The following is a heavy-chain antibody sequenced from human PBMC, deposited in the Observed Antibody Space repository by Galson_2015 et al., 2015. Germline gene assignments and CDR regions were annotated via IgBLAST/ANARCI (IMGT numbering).Heavy chain of an antibody. V-gene: IGHV1-69*13. J-gene: IGHJ6*02. CDR2: IIPIFGTA. Sequence: SVKVSCKASGGTFSSYAISWVRQAPGQGLEWMGGIIPIFGTANYAQKFQGRVTITADESTSTAYMELSSLRSEDTAVYYCAVGVEMATIDHYYGMDVWGQGTTVTVSS. CDR1: GGTFSSYA. CDR3: AVGVEMATIDHYYGMDV. D-gene: IGHD5-24*01.